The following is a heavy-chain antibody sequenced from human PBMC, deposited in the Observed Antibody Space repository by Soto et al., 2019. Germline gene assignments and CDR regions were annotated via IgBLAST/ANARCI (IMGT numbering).Heavy chain of an antibody. Sequence: SETLSLTCTVSGGSISSGGYYWSWIRQHPGKGLEWIGYLYYSGSTYYNPSLKRRVTISVDTSKNQFSLKLSSVTAADTAVYYWASGTEVSPSWDFWGKGTTVTVSS. CDR1: GGSISSGGYY. J-gene: IGHJ6*04. V-gene: IGHV4-31*03. CDR2: LYYSGST. D-gene: IGHD1-26*01. CDR3: ASGTEVSPSWDF.